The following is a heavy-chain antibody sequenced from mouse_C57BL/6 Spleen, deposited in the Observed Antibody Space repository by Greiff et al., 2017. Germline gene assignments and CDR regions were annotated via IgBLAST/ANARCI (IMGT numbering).Heavy chain of an antibody. V-gene: IGHV1-61*01. J-gene: IGHJ3*01. CDR2: IYPSDSET. CDR3: AMEKLGRAWFAY. D-gene: IGHD4-1*01. CDR1: GYTFTSYW. Sequence: QVQLQQPGAELVRPGSSVKLSCKASGYTFTSYWMDWVKQRPGQGLEWIGNIYPSDSETHYNQKFKDKATLTVDKSSSTAYMQLSSLTSEDSAVYYCAMEKLGRAWFAYWGQGTLVTVSA.